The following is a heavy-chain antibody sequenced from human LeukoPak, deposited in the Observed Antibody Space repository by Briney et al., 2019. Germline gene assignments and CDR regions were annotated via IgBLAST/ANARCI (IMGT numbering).Heavy chain of an antibody. CDR1: GCTYRSFA. V-gene: IGHV1-69*13. J-gene: IGHJ4*02. CDR3: ARALRYYSDSSGYAFDY. D-gene: IGHD3-22*01. Sequence: SVKVSCKASGCTYRSFAISWVRQAPGHGLEWMGGIIPIFRTANYAQKFQGRVTITADESTSTAYMELSSLRSEDTAVYYCARALRYYSDSSGYAFDYWGQGTLVTVSS. CDR2: IIPIFRTA.